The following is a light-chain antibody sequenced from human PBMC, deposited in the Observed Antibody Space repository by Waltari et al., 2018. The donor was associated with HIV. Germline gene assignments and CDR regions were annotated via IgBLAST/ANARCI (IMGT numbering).Light chain of an antibody. Sequence: EIALTQSPGPLSLSPGERATLPCRASQTISSTYLAWYQQKPGQAPRLLIYGASNRATGLPDRFSGSGSGTDFTLAISSLEPEDCAVYYCQQYIGSPRTFGQGTKVELK. CDR2: GAS. V-gene: IGKV3-20*01. CDR3: QQYIGSPRT. J-gene: IGKJ1*01. CDR1: QTISSTY.